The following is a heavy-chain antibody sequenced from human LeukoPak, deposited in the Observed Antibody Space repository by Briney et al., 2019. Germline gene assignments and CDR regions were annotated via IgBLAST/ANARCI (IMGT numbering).Heavy chain of an antibody. CDR2: ISYDGSNK. V-gene: IGHV3-30-3*01. D-gene: IGHD2-2*01. CDR1: GFTFRSYA. CDR3: ARPLGYCSSTSCYEWGY. Sequence: GGSLRLSCAASGFTFRSYAMHWVRQAPGKGLEWVAVISYDGSNKYYADSVKGRFTISRDNSKNTLYLQMNSLRAEDTAVYYCARPLGYCSSTSCYEWGYWGQGTLVTVSS. J-gene: IGHJ4*02.